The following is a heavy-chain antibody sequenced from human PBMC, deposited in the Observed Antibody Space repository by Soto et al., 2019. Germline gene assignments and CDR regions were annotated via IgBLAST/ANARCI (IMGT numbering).Heavy chain of an antibody. CDR2: ISSNGGST. J-gene: IGHJ3*02. CDR1: GFTFSSYA. D-gene: IGHD5-12*01. Sequence: GGSLRLSCSASGFTFSSYAMHWVRQAPGKGLEYVSAISSNGGSTYYADSVKGRFTISRDNSKNTLYLQMSSLRAEDTAVYYCVKDPQEWLTRAAFDIWGQGTMVTVSS. V-gene: IGHV3-64D*08. CDR3: VKDPQEWLTRAAFDI.